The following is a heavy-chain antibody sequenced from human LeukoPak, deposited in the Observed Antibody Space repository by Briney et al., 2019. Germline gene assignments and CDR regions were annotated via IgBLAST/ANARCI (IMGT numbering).Heavy chain of an antibody. CDR3: AKGVAVAGIVSYYFDY. CDR1: GFTFDDYA. D-gene: IGHD6-19*01. J-gene: IGHJ4*02. CDR2: ISWNSGSI. V-gene: IGHV3-9*01. Sequence: PGGSLRLSCAASGFTFDDYAMHWVRQAPGKGLEWVSGISWNSGSIGYADSVKGRFTISRDNAKNSLYLQMNSLRAEDTALYYGAKGVAVAGIVSYYFDYWGQGTLVTVSS.